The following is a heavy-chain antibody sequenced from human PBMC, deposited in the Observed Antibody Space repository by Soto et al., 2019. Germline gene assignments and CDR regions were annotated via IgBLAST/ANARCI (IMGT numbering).Heavy chain of an antibody. CDR2: ISSSSSYI. CDR3: ASDGGYSGSDY. Sequence: PGGSLRLSCAASGFTFSSYAMSWVRQAPGKGLEWVSSISSSSSYIYNADSVKGRFTISRDNAKNSLYLQMNSLRVEDTAVYYCASDGGYSGSDYWGPGTLVTVSS. CDR1: GFTFSSYA. D-gene: IGHD5-12*01. V-gene: IGHV3-21*01. J-gene: IGHJ4*02.